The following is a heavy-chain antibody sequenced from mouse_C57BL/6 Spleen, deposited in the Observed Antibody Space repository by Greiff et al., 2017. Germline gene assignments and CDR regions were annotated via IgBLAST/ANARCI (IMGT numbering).Heavy chain of an antibody. CDR2: IWTGGGT. CDR1: GFSLTSYA. D-gene: IGHD1-1*01. CDR3: ARNWAYGSSYGYFDV. V-gene: IGHV2-9-1*01. Sequence: QVQLKESGPGLVAPSQSLSITCTVSGFSLTSYAISWVRQPPGKGLEWLVVIWTGGGTNYNSALKSRLSISKDNSKSQVFLKMNSLQTDDTARYYCARNWAYGSSYGYFDVWGTGTTVTVSS. J-gene: IGHJ1*03.